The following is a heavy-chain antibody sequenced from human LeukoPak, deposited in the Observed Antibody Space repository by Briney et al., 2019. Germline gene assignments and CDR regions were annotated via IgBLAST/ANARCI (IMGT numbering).Heavy chain of an antibody. CDR2: IIPILGIA. V-gene: IGHV1-69*04. D-gene: IGHD3-16*02. J-gene: IGHJ4*02. CDR3: ASRAVDYDYVWGSYRKYYFDY. CDR1: GGTFSSYA. Sequence: SVKVSCKASGGTFSSYANSWVRQAPGQGLEWMGRIIPILGIANYAQKFQGRVTITADKSTSTAYMELSSLRSEDTAVYYCASRAVDYDYVWGSYRKYYFDYWGQGTLVTVSS.